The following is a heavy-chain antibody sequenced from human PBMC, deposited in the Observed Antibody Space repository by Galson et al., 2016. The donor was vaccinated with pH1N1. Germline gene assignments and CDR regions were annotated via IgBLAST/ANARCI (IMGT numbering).Heavy chain of an antibody. CDR2: IKRQIDGETT. V-gene: IGHV3-15*01. CDR3: TTGRLGYCSGGDCYPYDAFDI. J-gene: IGHJ3*02. Sequence: SLRLSCAASGFTFTNAWMSWVRQAPGKGLEWVGRIKRQIDGETTDYTPPVKGRFTNPRDDSQKTLFLQMNSLKTEDTAVYYCTTGRLGYCSGGDCYPYDAFDIWGQGTMVIVSS. CDR1: GFTFTNAW. D-gene: IGHD2-15*01.